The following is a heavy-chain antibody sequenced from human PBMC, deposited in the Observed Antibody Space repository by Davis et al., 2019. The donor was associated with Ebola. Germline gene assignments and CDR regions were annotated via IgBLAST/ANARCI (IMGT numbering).Heavy chain of an antibody. Sequence: GESLKISCASSGFTFSNYAMHWVRQSPGKGLEWVAGITGSGHYIEYGDSARGRFTISRDNSKNILYLQMNSLRVDDTATYYCATSYSGIVYACDVWGQGTKVAVSS. CDR2: ITGSGHYI. J-gene: IGHJ3*01. D-gene: IGHD1-26*01. CDR3: ATSYSGIVYACDV. V-gene: IGHV3-23*01. CDR1: GFTFSNYA.